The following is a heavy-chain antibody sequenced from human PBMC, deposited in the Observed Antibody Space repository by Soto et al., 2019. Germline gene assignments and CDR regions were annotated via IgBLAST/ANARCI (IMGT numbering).Heavy chain of an antibody. CDR2: ISSGSSYI. CDR1: GFTFWSYM. Sequence: GGCLGLSCAACGFTFWSYMMSWVRQAPGKGLEWVSSISSGSSYIYDADSVKGRCTISRDNAKSSLYLQMNSLRVEDTAVYYCARGSSSWFYLMDVWGQGTTVTVSS. J-gene: IGHJ6*02. CDR3: ARGSSSWFYLMDV. V-gene: IGHV3-21*01. D-gene: IGHD6-13*01.